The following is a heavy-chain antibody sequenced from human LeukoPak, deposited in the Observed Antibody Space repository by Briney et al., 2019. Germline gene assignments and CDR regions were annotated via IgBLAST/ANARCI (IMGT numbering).Heavy chain of an antibody. Sequence: GGSLRLSCAASGFTFSSYSMNWVRQAPGKGLEWVSSISSSSSYIYYADSVKGRFTISRDNAKNSLYLQMNSLRAEDTAVYYCARDPIVLMAYAPTHFDYWGQGTLVTVSS. CDR3: ARDPIVLMAYAPTHFDY. CDR2: ISSSSSYI. V-gene: IGHV3-21*01. D-gene: IGHD2-8*01. J-gene: IGHJ4*02. CDR1: GFTFSSYS.